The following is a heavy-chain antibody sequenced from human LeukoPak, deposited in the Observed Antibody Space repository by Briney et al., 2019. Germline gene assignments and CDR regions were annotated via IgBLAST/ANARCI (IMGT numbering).Heavy chain of an antibody. V-gene: IGHV4-39*01. J-gene: IGHJ2*01. D-gene: IGHD3-22*01. CDR1: GGSISSSSSY. CDR3: ARYESSAYGIDV. Sequence: SETLSLTCTVSGGSISSSSSYWGWIRQPPGMGLELIGSIYYSGSTYYNPSLKSRVTISVDTSKNQFSMKVSSVAAADTAVYYCARYESSAYGIDVWGRGTLVTVSS. CDR2: IYYSGST.